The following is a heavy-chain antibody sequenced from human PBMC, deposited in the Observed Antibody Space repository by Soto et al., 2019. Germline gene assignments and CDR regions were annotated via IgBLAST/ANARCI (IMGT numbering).Heavy chain of an antibody. CDR3: ARKTTDSSSWFDF. J-gene: IGHJ5*01. CDR2: IYSSGSA. D-gene: IGHD6-13*01. Sequence: RQPAGKGLEWVGRIYSSGSASYNPSLKSRLSMSVDTSKNPFTLKLTSVTAADTALYYCARKTTDSSSWFDFCGHVTLVTVPS. V-gene: IGHV4-4*07.